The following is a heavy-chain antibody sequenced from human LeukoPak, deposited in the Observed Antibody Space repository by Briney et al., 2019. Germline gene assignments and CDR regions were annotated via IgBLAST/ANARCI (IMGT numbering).Heavy chain of an antibody. CDR1: GFTFSSYG. CDR3: AKDPPEWPRIVSYYYYMDV. J-gene: IGHJ6*03. V-gene: IGHV3-30*02. Sequence: PGGSLRLSCAASGFTFSSYGMHWVRQAPGKGLEWVAFIRYDGSNKYYADSVKGRFTISRDNSKNTLYLQMNSLRAEDTAVYYCAKDPPEWPRIVSYYYYMDVWGKGTTVTVSS. CDR2: IRYDGSNK. D-gene: IGHD3-3*01.